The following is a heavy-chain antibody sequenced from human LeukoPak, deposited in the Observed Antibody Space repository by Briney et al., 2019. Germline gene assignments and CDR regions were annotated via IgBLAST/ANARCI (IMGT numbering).Heavy chain of an antibody. CDR1: GFTFSNYG. J-gene: IGHJ4*02. D-gene: IGHD2-2*01. V-gene: IGHV3-23*01. CDR2: ISGSGDST. Sequence: GGSLRLSCATSGFTFSNYGMRWLRQAPGKGVEWVTDISGSGDSTYYADSVKGRFTISRDNSKNPLYLQMSSLRAEDTAVYHCAKDRVGCSSSSCYEEGFDYWGQGTLVTVSS. CDR3: AKDRVGCSSSSCYEEGFDY.